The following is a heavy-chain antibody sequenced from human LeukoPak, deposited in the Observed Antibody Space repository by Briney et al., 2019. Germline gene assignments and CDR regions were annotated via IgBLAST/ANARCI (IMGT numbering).Heavy chain of an antibody. CDR3: ARGPGYSSSWRYFDY. CDR1: GGSFSGYY. V-gene: IGHV4-34*01. Sequence: SETLSLTCAVYGGSFSGYYWSWIRQPPGKGLEWIGEINHSGSTNYNPSLKSRVTISVDTSKHQFSLKLSSVTAADTAVYYCARGPGYSSSWRYFDYWGQGTLVTVSS. CDR2: INHSGST. J-gene: IGHJ4*02. D-gene: IGHD6-13*01.